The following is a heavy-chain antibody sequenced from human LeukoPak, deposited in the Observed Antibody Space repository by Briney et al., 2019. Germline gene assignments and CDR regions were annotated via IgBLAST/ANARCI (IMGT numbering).Heavy chain of an antibody. V-gene: IGHV3-30*02. D-gene: IGHD3-10*01. CDR1: GFTFSSYG. CDR2: IRFDGSNK. J-gene: IGHJ3*02. Sequence: PGGSLRLSCAASGFTFSSYGMHWVRQAPGKGLEWVAFIRFDGSNKYFADSVKGRFTISRDNAKNSLYLQMNSLRAEDTAVYYCARDRGGGPRDAFDIWGQGTMVTVSS. CDR3: ARDRGGGPRDAFDI.